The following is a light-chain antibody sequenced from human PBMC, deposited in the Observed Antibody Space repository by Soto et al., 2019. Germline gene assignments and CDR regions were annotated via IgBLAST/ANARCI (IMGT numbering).Light chain of an antibody. V-gene: IGLV1-36*01. J-gene: IGLJ2*01. CDR3: AAWDDSLIAVV. CDR2: YDD. CDR1: SSNIGNNA. Sequence: QPVLTQPPSVSEAPRQRVTISCSGSSSNIGNNAVNWYQQLPGKAPKLLIYYDDLLPSGVSDRFSGSKSGTSASLDISGLQSEDEADYYCAAWDDSLIAVVFGGGTKLTVL.